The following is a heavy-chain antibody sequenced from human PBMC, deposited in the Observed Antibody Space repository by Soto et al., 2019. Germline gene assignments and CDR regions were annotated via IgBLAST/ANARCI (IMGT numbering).Heavy chain of an antibody. CDR2: IYTSGST. V-gene: IGHV4-4*07. Sequence: PSETLSLTCTVSGGSISSYYWSWIRQPTGKGLEWIGRIYTSGSTNYNPSLKSRVTMSVDTSKNQFSLKLSSVTAADTAVYYSAREVDCSGGSCYSGYYYYGMDVWGQGTTVTVSS. CDR1: GGSISSYY. CDR3: AREVDCSGGSCYSGYYYYGMDV. D-gene: IGHD2-15*01. J-gene: IGHJ6*02.